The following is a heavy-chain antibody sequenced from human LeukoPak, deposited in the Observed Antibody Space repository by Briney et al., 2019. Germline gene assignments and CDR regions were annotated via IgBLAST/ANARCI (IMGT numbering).Heavy chain of an antibody. Sequence: PGGSLRLSCAASGFTFSNYWMSWVRQALGKGLEWVANIKQDGSEKYYVDSVKGRFTMSRDNAKNSLYLQMNSLRAEDTAVYYCARDDYGGNSYPEYFQHWGQGTLVTVSS. CDR2: IKQDGSEK. D-gene: IGHD4-23*01. CDR3: ARDDYGGNSYPEYFQH. V-gene: IGHV3-7*01. CDR1: GFTFSNYW. J-gene: IGHJ1*01.